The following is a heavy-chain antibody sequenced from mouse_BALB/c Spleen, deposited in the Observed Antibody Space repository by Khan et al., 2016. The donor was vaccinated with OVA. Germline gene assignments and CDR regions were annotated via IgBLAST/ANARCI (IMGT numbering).Heavy chain of an antibody. CDR3: AGSRYYGSTYFDY. V-gene: IGHV1-9*01. J-gene: IGHJ2*01. CDR1: GYTFSGYW. CDR2: ILPGSGST. D-gene: IGHD1-1*01. Sequence: QVQLQQSGAELMKPGASVKISCKATGYTFSGYWIEWLKQRPGHGLEWIGEILPGSGSTKYNEKFKGKATLTADPSSNKVYMQLSSLTSEDSAVYFYAGSRYYGSTYFDYWGQGTTLTVSS.